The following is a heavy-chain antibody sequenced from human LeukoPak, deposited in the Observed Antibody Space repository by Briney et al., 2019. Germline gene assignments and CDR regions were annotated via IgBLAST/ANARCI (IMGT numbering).Heavy chain of an antibody. V-gene: IGHV4-59*08. CDR3: ARAVVVAATPAFDI. D-gene: IGHD2-15*01. CDR1: GGSISSYY. J-gene: IGHJ3*02. CDR2: IYYSGST. Sequence: PETLSLTCTVSGGSISSYYWSWIRQPPGKGLEWIGYIYYSGSTNYNPSLKSRVTISVDTSKNQFSLKLSSVTAADTAVYYCARAVVVAATPAFDIWGQGTMVTVSS.